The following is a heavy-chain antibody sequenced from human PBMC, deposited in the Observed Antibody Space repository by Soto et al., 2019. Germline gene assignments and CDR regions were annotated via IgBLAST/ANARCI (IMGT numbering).Heavy chain of an antibody. J-gene: IGHJ3*02. V-gene: IGHV4-30-2*01. Sequence: PSETLSLTCAVSGGSISSGGYSWGWIRQPPGKGLEWIGYIYHSGSTYYNPSLKSRVTISVDRSKNQFSLKLSSVTAADTAVYYCARVCGGDCYSNDAFDIWGQGTMVTVSS. CDR1: GGSISSGGYS. CDR3: ARVCGGDCYSNDAFDI. D-gene: IGHD2-21*02. CDR2: IYHSGST.